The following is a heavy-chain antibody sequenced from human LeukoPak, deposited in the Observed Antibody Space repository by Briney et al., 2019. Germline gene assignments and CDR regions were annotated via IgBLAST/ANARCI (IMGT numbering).Heavy chain of an antibody. D-gene: IGHD6-6*01. J-gene: IGHJ5*02. CDR2: ISYDGSNK. V-gene: IGHV3-30-3*01. Sequence: PGRSLRLSCAASGFTFSSYAVHWVRQAPGKGLEWVAVISYDGSNKYYADSVKGRFTISRDNSKNTLYLQMNSLRAQDTAVYYCARDRSSSGSNWFDPWGQGTLVTVSS. CDR1: GFTFSSYA. CDR3: ARDRSSSGSNWFDP.